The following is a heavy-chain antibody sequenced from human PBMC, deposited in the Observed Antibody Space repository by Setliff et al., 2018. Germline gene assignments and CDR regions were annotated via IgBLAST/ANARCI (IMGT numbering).Heavy chain of an antibody. CDR2: IYPGDSDT. D-gene: IGHD3-3*01. CDR3: ARSQYRAIFGVYYYYYGMDV. V-gene: IGHV5-51*01. Sequence: GESLKISCEGSGYSFTNYWIGWVRQMPGKGLEWMGIIYPGDSDTRYSPSFQGQVTISADKSISTAYLQWSSLKASDTAMYYCARSQYRAIFGVYYYYYGMDVWGQGTTVTVSS. CDR1: GYSFTNYW. J-gene: IGHJ6*02.